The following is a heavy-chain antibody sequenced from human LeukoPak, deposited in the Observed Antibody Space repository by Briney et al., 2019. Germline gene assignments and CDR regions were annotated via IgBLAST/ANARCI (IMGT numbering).Heavy chain of an antibody. J-gene: IGHJ4*02. V-gene: IGHV1-69*04. CDR1: GGTFSSYA. CDR2: IIPIFGIA. CDR3: ASTSGSSGWYSPPDY. Sequence: SVKVSCKASGGTFSSYAISWVRQAPGQGLEWMGRIIPIFGIANYAQKFQGRVTITADKATSTAYMELSSLRSEDTAVYYCASTSGSSGWYSPPDYWGQGTLVTVSS. D-gene: IGHD6-19*01.